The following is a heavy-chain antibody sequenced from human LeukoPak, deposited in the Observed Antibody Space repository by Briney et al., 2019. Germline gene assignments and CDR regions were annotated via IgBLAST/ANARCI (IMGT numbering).Heavy chain of an antibody. CDR2: IKSKTEAGTT. CDR1: GFTFSNAW. J-gene: IGHJ6*03. V-gene: IGHV3-15*01. Sequence: PGGSLRLSCAASGFTFSNAWMSWVRQAPGKGLEWVGRIKSKTEAGTTDYAAPVKGRFTISRDDSENMLYLQMNSLKTEDTAVYYCTTAQVETYGYFDYYYMDVWGKGTTVTVSS. CDR3: TTAQVETYGYFDYYYMDV. D-gene: IGHD5-24*01.